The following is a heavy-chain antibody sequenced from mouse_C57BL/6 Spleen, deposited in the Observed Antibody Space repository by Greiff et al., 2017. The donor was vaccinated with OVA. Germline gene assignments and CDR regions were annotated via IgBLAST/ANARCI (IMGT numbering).Heavy chain of an antibody. V-gene: IGHV1-64*01. CDR2: IHPNSGST. CDR3: ARDPYYSKPSYYFDY. D-gene: IGHD2-5*01. J-gene: IGHJ2*01. CDR1: GYTFTSYW. Sequence: QVQLQQPGAELVKPGASVKLSCKASGYTFTSYWMHWVKQRPGQGLEWIGMIHPNSGSTNYNEKFKSKATLTVDKSSSTAYMQLSSLTSEDSAVYYCARDPYYSKPSYYFDYWGQGTTLTVSS.